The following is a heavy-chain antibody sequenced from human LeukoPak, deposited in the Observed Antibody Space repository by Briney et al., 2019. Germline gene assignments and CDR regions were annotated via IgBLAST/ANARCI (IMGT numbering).Heavy chain of an antibody. Sequence: EGSLRLSCAASRFPFSNYAMHWVRQAPGKGLEWVAFISYVGTDTNYADSVKGRFTISRDNFKRTVSLEMNSLRAEDTAVYYCAKDAQRGFDYSNSLEHWGQGSLVIVSS. V-gene: IGHV3-30*14. D-gene: IGHD4-11*01. J-gene: IGHJ5*02. CDR2: ISYVGTDT. CDR1: RFPFSNYA. CDR3: AKDAQRGFDYSNSLEH.